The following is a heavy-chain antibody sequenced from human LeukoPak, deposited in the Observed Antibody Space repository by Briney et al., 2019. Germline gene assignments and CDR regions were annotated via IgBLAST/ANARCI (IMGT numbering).Heavy chain of an antibody. V-gene: IGHV3-23*01. J-gene: IGHJ4*02. CDR2: ISGSGGST. Sequence: GGSLRLSCAASGFTFSSCAMSWVRQAPGKGLEWVSSISGSGGSTYYADSVKGRFTISRDNSKNTLYLQMNSLRAEDTAVYYCAKAPYNWNPFDYWGQGTLVTVSS. D-gene: IGHD1-20*01. CDR3: AKAPYNWNPFDY. CDR1: GFTFSSCA.